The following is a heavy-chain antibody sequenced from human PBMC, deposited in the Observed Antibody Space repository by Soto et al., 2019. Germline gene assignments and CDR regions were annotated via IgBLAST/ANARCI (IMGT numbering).Heavy chain of an antibody. CDR3: AKDWDCTTTSCSRLWYGMDV. J-gene: IGHJ6*02. CDR2: ISYDGTNY. D-gene: IGHD2-2*01. CDR1: GFSFRSYG. Sequence: GGSLRLSCAGSGFSFRSYGMHWVRQAPGKGLEWVAVISYDGTNYYYADSVKGRFTISRDNSKNTLFLQMNSLRPEDTAVYYCAKDWDCTTTSCSRLWYGMDVWGQGTTVTVSS. V-gene: IGHV3-30*18.